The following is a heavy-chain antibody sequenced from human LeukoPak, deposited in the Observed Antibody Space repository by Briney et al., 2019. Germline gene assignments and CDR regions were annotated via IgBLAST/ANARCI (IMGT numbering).Heavy chain of an antibody. Sequence: GESLRLSCAASGFTFSSYSMNWVRQAPGKGLEWVSYISSSSSTIYYADSVKGRFTISRDNAKNSLYLQMNSLRAEDTAVYYCARVGVVPAAVDAFDIWGQGTMVTVSS. V-gene: IGHV3-48*01. J-gene: IGHJ3*02. D-gene: IGHD2-2*01. CDR3: ARVGVVPAAVDAFDI. CDR2: ISSSSSTI. CDR1: GFTFSSYS.